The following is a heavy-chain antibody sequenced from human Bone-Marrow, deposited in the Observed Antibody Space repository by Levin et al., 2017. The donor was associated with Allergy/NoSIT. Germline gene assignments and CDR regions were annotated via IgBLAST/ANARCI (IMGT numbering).Heavy chain of an antibody. V-gene: IGHV4-31*03. CDR3: ARTRGRQLVIGMTHQLNNWFDP. J-gene: IGHJ5*02. D-gene: IGHD3-9*01. Sequence: SETLSLTCTVSGGSISGGGDYWSWIRQHPGKGLEWLGYIYYSGLTYYNPSLQSRLAISIDTSKNQMSLSLRSVTAADTAVYYCARTRGRQLVIGMTHQLNNWFDPWGQGTLVTVSS. CDR1: GGSISGGGDY. CDR2: IYYSGLT.